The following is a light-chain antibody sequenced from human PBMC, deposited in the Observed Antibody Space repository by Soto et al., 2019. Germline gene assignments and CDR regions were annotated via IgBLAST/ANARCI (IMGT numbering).Light chain of an antibody. CDR2: GAS. CDR1: QSVRSGY. Sequence: ESVLTQSPGTLSLSPGERATLSCRASQSVRSGYLAWYQQKPGQAPRLLIYGASSRATGIPDRFSGSGSGTDFTLTIRRLEPEDFAVYYCQQYGGSPQTFGQGTKVDIK. V-gene: IGKV3-20*01. J-gene: IGKJ1*01. CDR3: QQYGGSPQT.